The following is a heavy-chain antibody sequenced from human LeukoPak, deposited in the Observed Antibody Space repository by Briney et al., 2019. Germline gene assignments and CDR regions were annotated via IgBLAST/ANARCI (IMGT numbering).Heavy chain of an antibody. J-gene: IGHJ4*02. CDR1: GFTFSNAW. D-gene: IGHD2-2*01. CDR3: ARIGYSSSCTDY. CDR2: IKQDGSQI. Sequence: GGSLRLSCAASGFTFSNAWMSWVRQAPGKGLEWVANIKQDGSQIYYVDSVKGRFTISRDNAKNSVYLQMNSLRAGDTGIYYCARIGYSSSCTDYWGQGTLVTVSS. V-gene: IGHV3-7*01.